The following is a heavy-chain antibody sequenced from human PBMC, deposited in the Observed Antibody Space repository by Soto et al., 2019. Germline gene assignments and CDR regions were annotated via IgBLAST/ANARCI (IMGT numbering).Heavy chain of an antibody. D-gene: IGHD3-3*01. J-gene: IGHJ4*02. V-gene: IGHV4-59*01. CDR1: GGSISSYY. CDR2: IYYSGST. Sequence: PSETLSLTCTVSGGSISSYYWSWIRQPPGKRQERIGDIYYSGSTNYNPSHKSQVTISVDTSKNQFSLKLSSVTAADTAVYYCARGPQKILEWLLIAYYFDYWGQGTLVTVSS. CDR3: ARGPQKILEWLLIAYYFDY.